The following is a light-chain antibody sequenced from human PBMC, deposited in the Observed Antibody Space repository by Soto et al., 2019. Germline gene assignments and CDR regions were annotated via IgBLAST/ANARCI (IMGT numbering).Light chain of an antibody. CDR2: GTS. CDR1: QSVGSTY. V-gene: IGKV3-20*01. CDR3: RPHARYPLT. J-gene: IGKJ3*01. Sequence: EVVLSRSPGIMSLSPGERATLFCRASQSVGSTYLAWYQQKPGQAPRLLIYGTSTRATGIPDRFSGSGSGTDFTLTISRLEPEDIAVYFCRPHARYPLTSGPGTKEDSK.